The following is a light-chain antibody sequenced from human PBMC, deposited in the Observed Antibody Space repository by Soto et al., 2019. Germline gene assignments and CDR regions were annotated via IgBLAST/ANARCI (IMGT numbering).Light chain of an antibody. CDR3: QQDDREPYI. Sequence: EIVLTQSPGTLCLSPGVRGTLSCRASQSVSRDNLAWYQQKPGQAPRLLIYGASSRAPGIPDRFSGSGSGTDFTLTISRLEPEDVAVYSCQQDDREPYIFGPGSKVEIK. V-gene: IGKV3-20*01. CDR1: QSVSRDN. J-gene: IGKJ2*01. CDR2: GAS.